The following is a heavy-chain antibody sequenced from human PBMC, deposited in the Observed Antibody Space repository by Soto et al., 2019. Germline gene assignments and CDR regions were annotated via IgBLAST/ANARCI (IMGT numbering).Heavy chain of an antibody. CDR3: AKIIQLWTHYYYYGMDV. J-gene: IGHJ6*02. V-gene: IGHV3-30*18. Sequence: GGSLRLSGAASGFTFSSYGMHWVRQAPGKELEWVAVISYDGSNKYYADSVKGRFTISRDNSKNTLYLQMNSLRAEDTAVYYCAKIIQLWTHYYYYGMDVWGQGTTVTVSS. CDR2: ISYDGSNK. CDR1: GFTFSSYG. D-gene: IGHD5-18*01.